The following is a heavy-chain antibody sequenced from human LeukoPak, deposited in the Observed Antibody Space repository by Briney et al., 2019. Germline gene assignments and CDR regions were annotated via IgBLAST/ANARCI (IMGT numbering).Heavy chain of an antibody. J-gene: IGHJ4*02. V-gene: IGHV1-18*01. CDR2: ISAYNGNT. Sequence: GASVKVSCKASGYTFPSYGVGWVRQAPGQGLEWMGWISAYNGNTNYALKLQGRVAMTTDTSTSTAYMELRSLRSDDTAVYYCASAMTTVTTMYFDYWGQGTLVTVSS. D-gene: IGHD4-11*01. CDR3: ASAMTTVTTMYFDY. CDR1: GYTFPSYG.